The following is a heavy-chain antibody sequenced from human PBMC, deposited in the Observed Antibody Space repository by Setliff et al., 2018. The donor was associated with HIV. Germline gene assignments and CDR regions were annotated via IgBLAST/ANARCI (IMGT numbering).Heavy chain of an antibody. CDR2: IYYTGTT. D-gene: IGHD5-12*01. J-gene: IGHJ6*03. CDR3: ARHGGYSGYPYYYYYYMDV. Sequence: SETLSLTCIVSGASIGSDNYYWGWIRQPPGKGLEWIGNIYYTGTTYYNPSLKSRVTISVDTSKNQFSLNLSSVTAGDTAVYYCARHGGYSGYPYYYYYYMDVWGKGTTVTVTS. CDR1: GASIGSDNYY. V-gene: IGHV4-39*01.